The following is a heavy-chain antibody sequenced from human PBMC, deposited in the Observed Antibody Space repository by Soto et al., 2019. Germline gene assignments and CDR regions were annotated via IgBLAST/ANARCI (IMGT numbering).Heavy chain of an antibody. D-gene: IGHD3-16*01. CDR3: VRQQYDFLVDP. Sequence: GGSLRLSCAASGFSFSTYNMNWVRQAPGKGLEWVSSIDASSTHIYYADSVKGRFAISRDNGKSSLYLQMDSLRAEDTALYYCVRQQYDFLVDPWGQGTLVTVSS. CDR2: IDASSTHI. V-gene: IGHV3-21*01. CDR1: GFSFSTYN. J-gene: IGHJ5*02.